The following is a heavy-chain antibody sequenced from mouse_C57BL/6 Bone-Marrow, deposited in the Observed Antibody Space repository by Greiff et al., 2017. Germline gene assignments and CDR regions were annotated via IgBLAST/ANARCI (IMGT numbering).Heavy chain of an antibody. D-gene: IGHD1-1*01. J-gene: IGHJ3*01. V-gene: IGHV5-4*03. CDR3: ARGGTTNAY. CDR1: GFTFSSYA. CDR2: ISDGGSYT. Sequence: EVNVVESGGGLVKPGGSLKLSCAASGFTFSSYAMSWVRQTPEKRLAWVATISDGGSYTYYPDNVKGRFTISRDNAKNNLYLQMSHLKSEDTAMYYCARGGTTNAYWGQGTLVTVSA.